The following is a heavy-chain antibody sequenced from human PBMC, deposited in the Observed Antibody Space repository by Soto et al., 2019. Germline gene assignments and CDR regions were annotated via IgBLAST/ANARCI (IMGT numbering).Heavy chain of an antibody. CDR3: AREGTNDYSNYFDY. J-gene: IGHJ4*02. V-gene: IGHV3-30*04. CDR1: GFTFSSYA. CDR2: ISYDGSNK. Sequence: GGSLRLSCAASGFTFSSYAMHWVRQAPGKGLEWVAVISYDGSNKYYADSVKGRFTISRDNSKNTLYLQMNSLRAEDTAVYYCAREGTNDYSNYFDYRGQGTLVTVSS. D-gene: IGHD4-4*01.